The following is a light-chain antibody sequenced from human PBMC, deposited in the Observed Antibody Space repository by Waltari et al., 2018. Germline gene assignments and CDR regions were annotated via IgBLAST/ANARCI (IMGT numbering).Light chain of an antibody. CDR1: ALPNQF. CDR2: KDT. CDR3: ESADNTGAYV. J-gene: IGLJ1*01. V-gene: IGLV3-25*03. Sequence: SYELTQPPSVSVSPGQTAKITCSGDALPNQFAYWFQQKPGQAPVLIIYKDTRRPSGIPERFSGSNSGTTVTLTITGVQAEDEADYDCESADNTGAYVFGGGTKVTVL.